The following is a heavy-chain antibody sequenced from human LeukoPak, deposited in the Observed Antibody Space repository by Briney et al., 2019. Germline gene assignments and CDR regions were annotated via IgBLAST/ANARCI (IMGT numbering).Heavy chain of an antibody. D-gene: IGHD3-22*01. CDR1: GFTFTSYW. J-gene: IGHJ4*02. CDR3: ARGGDSSGYYSLDY. CDR2: IYPGDSDT. Sequence: PGGFLRLSCAASGFTFTSYWIGWVRQMPGKGLEWMGIIYPGDSDTRYSPSFQGQVTISADKSISTAYLQWSSLKASDTAMYYCARGGDSSGYYSLDYWGQGTLVTVSS. V-gene: IGHV5-51*01.